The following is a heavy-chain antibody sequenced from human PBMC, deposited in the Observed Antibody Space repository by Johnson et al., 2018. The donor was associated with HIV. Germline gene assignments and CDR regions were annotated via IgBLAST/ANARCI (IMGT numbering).Heavy chain of an antibody. CDR1: GFRFDDYG. V-gene: IGHV3-20*04. D-gene: IGHD1-26*01. CDR3: ARAVGGSYHDAFDS. Sequence: VQLVESGGGVVRPGGSLRLSCAASGFRFDDYGMSWVRQPPGKGLEWVSGINWNGGRTGYADSVKGRLTISRDNAKNSLYLQMNSLRAEDTALYYCARAVGGSYHDAFDSWGQGTMVTVSS. CDR2: INWNGGRT. J-gene: IGHJ3*02.